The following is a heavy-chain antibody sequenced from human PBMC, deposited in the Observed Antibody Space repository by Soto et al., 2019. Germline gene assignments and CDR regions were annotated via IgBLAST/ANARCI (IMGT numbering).Heavy chain of an antibody. V-gene: IGHV4-4*02. Sequence: QVQLQESGPGLVKPSGTLSLTCTVSGASISSSHYWTWVRQTPGKGLEWIGEIYHTGNTNYNPSLKSRVTLSLDKSKNQFSLRLDSVTAADAAVFYCARYPMDDYYSGRDVWGQGTTVTVSS. CDR1: GASISSSHY. CDR2: IYHTGNT. CDR3: ARYPMDDYYSGRDV. J-gene: IGHJ6*02.